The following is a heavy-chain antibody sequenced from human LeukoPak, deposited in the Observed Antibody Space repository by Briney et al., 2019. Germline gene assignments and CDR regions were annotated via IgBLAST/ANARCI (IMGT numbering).Heavy chain of an antibody. V-gene: IGHV1-2*02. CDR1: GYTFTGYY. J-gene: IGHJ4*02. Sequence: AASVKVSCKASGYTFTGYYMHWVRQAPGQGLEWMGWINPNSGGTNYAQKFQGRVTMTRDTSISTAYMELSRLRSDDTAVYYCARDQVVITMVRGVIGYWGQGTLVTVSS. D-gene: IGHD3-10*01. CDR2: INPNSGGT. CDR3: ARDQVVITMVRGVIGY.